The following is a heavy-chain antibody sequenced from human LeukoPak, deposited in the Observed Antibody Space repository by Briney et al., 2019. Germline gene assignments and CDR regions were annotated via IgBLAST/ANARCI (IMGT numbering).Heavy chain of an antibody. Sequence: SETLSLTCAVYGGSFSGYYWSWIRQPPGKGREWSGEINHSGSTNYNPSLKSRVTISVDTSKNQFSLKLSSVTAADTAVYYCAGIPDIVVVPAAMGPNYSYYGMDVWGQGTTVTVSS. J-gene: IGHJ6*02. CDR3: AGIPDIVVVPAAMGPNYSYYGMDV. D-gene: IGHD2-2*01. CDR1: GGSFSGYY. V-gene: IGHV4-34*01. CDR2: INHSGST.